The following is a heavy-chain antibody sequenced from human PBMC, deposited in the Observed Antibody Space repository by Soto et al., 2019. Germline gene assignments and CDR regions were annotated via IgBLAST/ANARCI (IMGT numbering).Heavy chain of an antibody. D-gene: IGHD6-13*01. Sequence: SETLSLTCAVYGGSFSCYYWNWIRQPPGKGLEWIGEINHSGNTNYNPSLKSRVTISVDTSKNQLFLNLSSVTAADTAMYYCARHHVRGRTIAGAAEFWGQGTLVTVSS. V-gene: IGHV4-34*01. CDR2: INHSGNT. CDR1: GGSFSCYY. CDR3: ARHHVRGRTIAGAAEF. J-gene: IGHJ4*02.